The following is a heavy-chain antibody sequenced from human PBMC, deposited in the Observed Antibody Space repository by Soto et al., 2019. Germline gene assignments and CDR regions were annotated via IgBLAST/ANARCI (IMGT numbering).Heavy chain of an antibody. J-gene: IGHJ4*02. CDR1: GFTFTSSA. V-gene: IGHV1-58*01. D-gene: IGHD2-8*01. CDR3: AAPPPMLAPREGDLVY. CDR2: IVVGSGNT. Sequence: SVKVSCKASGFTFTSSAVQWVRQALGERLEWIGWIVVGSGNTNYAQKFQERVTITRDMSTSTAYMELSSLRYEDTAVYYCAAPPPMLAPREGDLVYWGPGALLTVST.